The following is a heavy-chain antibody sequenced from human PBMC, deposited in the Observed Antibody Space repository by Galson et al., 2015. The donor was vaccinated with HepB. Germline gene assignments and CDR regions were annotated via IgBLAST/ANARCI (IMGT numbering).Heavy chain of an antibody. D-gene: IGHD5-12*01. V-gene: IGHV6-1*01. CDR1: GDSVSSNSAA. Sequence: CAISGDSVSSNSAAWTWIRQSPSRGLEWLGRTCYWTKWYNDYAVSVKSRITINPGTSKNQFSLRLKTETPEDTAVYYCARDRSGWRYSEDDEGGYYYYNGMDVWGHGTTVTVSS. CDR3: ARDRSGWRYSEDDEGGYYYYNGMDV. CDR2: TCYWTKWYN. J-gene: IGHJ6*02.